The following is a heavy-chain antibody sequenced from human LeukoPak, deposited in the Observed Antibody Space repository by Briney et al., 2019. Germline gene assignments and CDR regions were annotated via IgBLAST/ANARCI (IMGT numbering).Heavy chain of an antibody. V-gene: IGHV3-30*18. CDR3: AKGQNRNGGALAY. CDR1: GLTFSRFG. CDR2: ISHDGSQR. Sequence: GGSLRLSCAASGLTFSRFGMHWVRQAPGKGLDWVALISHDGSQRYYTASVRGRFTISRDNSKNTLYLQMDSLRAEDTAVYYCAKGQNRNGGALAYWGQGTLVTVSS. J-gene: IGHJ4*02. D-gene: IGHD3-16*01.